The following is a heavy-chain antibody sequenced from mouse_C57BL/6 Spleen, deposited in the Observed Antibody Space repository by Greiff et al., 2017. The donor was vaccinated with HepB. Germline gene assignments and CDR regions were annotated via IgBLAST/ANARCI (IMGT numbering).Heavy chain of an antibody. CDR3: LSSSYYFDY. CDR1: GYTFTSYW. J-gene: IGHJ2*01. V-gene: IGHV1-64*01. CDR2: IHPNSGST. D-gene: IGHD1-1*01. Sequence: QVQLQQSGAELVKPGASVKLSCKASGYTFTSYWMHWVKQRPGQGLEWIGMIHPNSGSTNYNEKFKSKATLTVDKSSSTAYMQLSSLTSEDSAVYYCLSSSYYFDYWGQGTTLTVSS.